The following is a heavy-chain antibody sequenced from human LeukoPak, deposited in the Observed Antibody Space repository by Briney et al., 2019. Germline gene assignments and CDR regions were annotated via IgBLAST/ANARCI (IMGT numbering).Heavy chain of an antibody. CDR2: INHSGST. J-gene: IGHJ4*02. CDR1: GGSFSGYY. Sequence: SETLSLTCAAYGGSFSGYYWSWIRQPPGKGLEWIGEINHSGSTNYNPSLKSRVTISVDTSKNQFSLKLSSVTAADTAVYYCASVYDSSGYYPFWGQGTLVTVSS. CDR3: ASVYDSSGYYPF. D-gene: IGHD3-22*01. V-gene: IGHV4-34*01.